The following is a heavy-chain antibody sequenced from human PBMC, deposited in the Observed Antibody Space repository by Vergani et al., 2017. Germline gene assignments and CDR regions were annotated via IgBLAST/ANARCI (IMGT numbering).Heavy chain of an antibody. D-gene: IGHD2-21*02. Sequence: EVQLLESGGGLVQLGGSLRLSCAASGFTFSSYAMSWVRQAPGKGLEWVSGISGSGDSTYYADSVKGRFTISRDSSKNMVYLQMNSLRAEDTAIYYCAKKPLGGDPFDYWGQGTLVTVSS. J-gene: IGHJ4*02. V-gene: IGHV3-23*01. CDR2: ISGSGDST. CDR1: GFTFSSYA. CDR3: AKKPLGGDPFDY.